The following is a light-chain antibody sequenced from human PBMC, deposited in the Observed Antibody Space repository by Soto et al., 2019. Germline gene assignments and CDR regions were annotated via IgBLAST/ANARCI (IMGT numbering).Light chain of an antibody. V-gene: IGLV1-47*01. CDR1: SSNIGSNY. Sequence: QSELTQPPSASGTPGQRVTISCSGSSSNIGSNYVYWYQQLPGTAPKLLIYRNNQRPSGVPDRFSGSKSGTSASLAISGLRSEDEADYYCAAWDDSLSALYVFGTGTKLTVL. CDR2: RNN. J-gene: IGLJ1*01. CDR3: AAWDDSLSALYV.